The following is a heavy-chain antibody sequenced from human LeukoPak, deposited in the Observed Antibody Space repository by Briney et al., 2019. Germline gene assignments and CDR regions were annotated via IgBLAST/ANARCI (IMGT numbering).Heavy chain of an antibody. CDR3: AKDGLMRFFDY. D-gene: IGHD2-8*01. CDR2: INRDGSTT. Sequence: GGSLRLSCAASGFSFSSYWFHWVRQAPGQGLVWVSRINRDGSTTDYADSVKGRFTISRDNAKNTLYLQMNSLRADDTAVYHCAKDGLMRFFDYWGQGTLVTVSS. J-gene: IGHJ4*02. V-gene: IGHV3-74*01. CDR1: GFSFSSYW.